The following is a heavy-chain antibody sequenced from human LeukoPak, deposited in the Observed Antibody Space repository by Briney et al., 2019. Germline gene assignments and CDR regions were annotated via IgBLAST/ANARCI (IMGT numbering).Heavy chain of an antibody. CDR2: IYYSGST. V-gene: IGHV4-59*08. Sequence: SETLSLTCTVSGGSISSYYWSWIRQPPGKGLEWIGYIYYSGSTNYNPSLKSRVTISVDTSKNQFSLKLSSVTATDTAVYYCARRGATSLDYWGQGTLVTVSS. CDR3: ARRGATSLDY. J-gene: IGHJ4*02. CDR1: GGSISSYY. D-gene: IGHD1-1*01.